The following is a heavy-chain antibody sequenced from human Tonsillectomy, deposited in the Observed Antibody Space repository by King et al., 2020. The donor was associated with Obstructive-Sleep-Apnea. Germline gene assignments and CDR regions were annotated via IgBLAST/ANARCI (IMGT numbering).Heavy chain of an antibody. D-gene: IGHD3-10*01. CDR1: GFTFSGYG. Sequence: QVQLVESGGGVVQPGTSLRLSCTASGFTFSGYGMHWVRQAPGKGLEWLAVIWYDGKDKYYADSGKGRLTISRDNSKNTLYLEMNSLGAEDTAVYYCAKEFGKDFHYWGQGTLVTVSS. J-gene: IGHJ4*02. V-gene: IGHV3-33*03. CDR2: IWYDGKDK. CDR3: AKEFGKDFHY.